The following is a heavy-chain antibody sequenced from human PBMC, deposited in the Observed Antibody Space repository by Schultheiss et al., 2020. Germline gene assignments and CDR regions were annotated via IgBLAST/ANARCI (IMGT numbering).Heavy chain of an antibody. CDR1: GFSLSTSGVG. D-gene: IGHD4-17*01. J-gene: IGHJ5*02. Sequence: SGPTLVKPTQTLTLTCTFSGFSLSTSGVGVGWIRQPPGKALEWLALIYWDDDKRYSPSLKSRLTITKDTSKNQVVLTMTNMDPVDTATYYCVHSPYGDYEGWSWFDPWGQGTLVTVSS. CDR2: IYWDDDK. V-gene: IGHV2-5*02. CDR3: VHSPYGDYEGWSWFDP.